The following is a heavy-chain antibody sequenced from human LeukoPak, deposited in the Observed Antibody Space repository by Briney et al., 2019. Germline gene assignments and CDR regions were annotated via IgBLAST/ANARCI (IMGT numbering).Heavy chain of an antibody. CDR1: GGSFSGYY. CDR2: INHRGST. CDR3: ARVRGDYGEDSYYYYMDV. J-gene: IGHJ6*03. V-gene: IGHV4-34*01. D-gene: IGHD4-17*01. Sequence: SETLSLTCAVYGGSFSGYYWSWIRQPPGKGLEWIGEINHRGSTKYNTSLKSRVTISVDTSKNQFSLKLSSVTAADTAVYYCARVRGDYGEDSYYYYMDVWGKGTTVTISS.